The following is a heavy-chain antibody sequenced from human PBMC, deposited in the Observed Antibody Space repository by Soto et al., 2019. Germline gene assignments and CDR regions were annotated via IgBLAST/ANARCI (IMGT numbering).Heavy chain of an antibody. V-gene: IGHV3-15*01. Sequence: PGGSLRLSCAASGFTFSNAWMSWVRQAPGKGLEWVGRIKSKTDGGTTNYAAPVKGRFTISRDDSKNTLYLQMNSLKTEDTAVYYCTTQDQLELTFDYWGQGALVTVSS. CDR1: GFTFSNAW. D-gene: IGHD1-7*01. CDR3: TTQDQLELTFDY. J-gene: IGHJ4*02. CDR2: IKSKTDGGTT.